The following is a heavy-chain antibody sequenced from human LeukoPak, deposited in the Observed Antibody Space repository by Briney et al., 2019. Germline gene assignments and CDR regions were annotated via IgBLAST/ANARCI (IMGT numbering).Heavy chain of an antibody. V-gene: IGHV3-74*01. J-gene: IGHJ5*02. CDR2: INTDGITT. Sequence: GGSLRLSCAASGFTFRTSWMHWVRQAPGKGLVWVSRINTDGITTSYAESVKGRFSISRDNAKNTLYLQMNSLNTEDTAVYYCARDGSSWANWLDPWGQGTLVTVSS. CDR3: ARDGSSWANWLDP. CDR1: GFTFRTSW. D-gene: IGHD6-13*01.